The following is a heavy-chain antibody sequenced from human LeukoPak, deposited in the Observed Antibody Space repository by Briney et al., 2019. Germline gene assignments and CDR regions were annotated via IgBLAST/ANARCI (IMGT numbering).Heavy chain of an antibody. CDR1: GFTFSSYA. CDR3: TKDPNGDYVGAFDP. CDR2: ITGTHYTT. V-gene: IGHV3-23*01. Sequence: GGSLRLSCAASGFTFSSYAMTWVRQAPGKGLEWVSSITGTHYTTYNTDSVKGRFTISRDNSKNTLYLQMNSLRADDTAVYYCTKDPNGDYVGAFDPWGQGTLVTVSS. J-gene: IGHJ5*02. D-gene: IGHD4-17*01.